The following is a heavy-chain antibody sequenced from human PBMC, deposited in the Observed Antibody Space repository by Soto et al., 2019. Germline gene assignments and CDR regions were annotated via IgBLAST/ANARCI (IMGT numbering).Heavy chain of an antibody. Sequence: SETLSLTCTVSGGSIYNYFWNWIRQHPGKGLEWIGYIYYSGSTYYNPSLKSRVTISVDTSKNQFSLKLSSVTAADTAVYYCARGRIMITFGGVIVRGPNHNWGQGTLVTVPS. J-gene: IGHJ4*02. CDR2: IYYSGST. CDR1: GGSIYNYF. CDR3: ARGRIMITFGGVIVRGPNHN. V-gene: IGHV4-59*06. D-gene: IGHD3-16*02.